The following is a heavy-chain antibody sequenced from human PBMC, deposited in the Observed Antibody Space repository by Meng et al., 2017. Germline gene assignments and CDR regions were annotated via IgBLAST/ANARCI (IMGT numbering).Heavy chain of an antibody. CDR1: GGSISSYY. CDR2: IYYSGST. Sequence: QGQLQESGPGRVKPSETLSLTCTVSGGSISSYYWSWIRQPPGKGLEWIGYIYYSGSTNYNPSLKSRVTISVDTSKNQFSLKLSSVTAADTAVYYCARDRGYCSGGSCYSGFDYWGQGTLVTVSS. CDR3: ARDRGYCSGGSCYSGFDY. V-gene: IGHV4-59*01. J-gene: IGHJ4*02. D-gene: IGHD2-15*01.